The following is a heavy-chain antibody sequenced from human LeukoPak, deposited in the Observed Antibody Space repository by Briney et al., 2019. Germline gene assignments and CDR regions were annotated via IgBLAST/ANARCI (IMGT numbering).Heavy chain of an antibody. V-gene: IGHV4-59*08. CDR2: IYYSGST. Sequence: PSETLPLTCTVSGGSISSYSWTWIRQPPGKGLEWIGYIYYSGSTNYNPSLKSRVTISVDTSKNQFSLKLTSVTAADTAVYYCARRRTDYYDRSGYYDYWGQGTLVTVSS. CDR3: ARRRTDYYDRSGYYDY. J-gene: IGHJ4*02. CDR1: GGSISSYS. D-gene: IGHD3-22*01.